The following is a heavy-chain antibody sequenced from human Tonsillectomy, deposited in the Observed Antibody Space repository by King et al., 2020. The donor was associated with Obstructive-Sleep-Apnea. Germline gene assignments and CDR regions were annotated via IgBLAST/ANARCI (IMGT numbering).Heavy chain of an antibody. Sequence: EQLVQSGAEVRKPGASVKVSCKASGYTFTNYDINWVRQATGQGLEWMGWMNPSGGNTGYAQGFQGRVTMTRNTSISTAYMELSSLRFEDTAVYYCATRRGAGSSDYWGQGTLVIVSS. CDR2: MNPSGGNT. J-gene: IGHJ4*02. D-gene: IGHD2-2*01. V-gene: IGHV1-8*01. CDR3: ATRRGAGSSDY. CDR1: GYTFTNYD.